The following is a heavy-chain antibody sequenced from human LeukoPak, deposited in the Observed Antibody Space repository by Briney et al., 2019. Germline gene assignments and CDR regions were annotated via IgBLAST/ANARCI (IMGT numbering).Heavy chain of an antibody. CDR2: INPSGGST. D-gene: IGHD2-2*01. J-gene: IGHJ3*02. V-gene: IGHV1-46*01. CDR1: GYTFTSYG. CDR3: ARGRGVVVPAAPTGDPFDI. Sequence: ASVKVSCKASGYTFTSYGISWVRQAPGQGLEWMGIINPSGGSTSYAQKFQGRVTMTRDTSTSTVYMELSSLTSEDTAVYYCARGRGVVVPAAPTGDPFDIWGQGTMVTVSS.